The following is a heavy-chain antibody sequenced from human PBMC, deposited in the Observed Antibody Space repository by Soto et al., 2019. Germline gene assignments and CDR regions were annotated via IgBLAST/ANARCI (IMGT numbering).Heavy chain of an antibody. V-gene: IGHV3-15*01. CDR2: IKSKTDGETT. Sequence: PWGSLRLSCTASGFPFMNVWMICFRHSPVQGLEWLGRIKSKTDGETTEYAAPVKGRFSISRDDSKNTLFLQMNNLEIADTGTYYCAPLYEGQQYSIDYWGQGTLVTVSS. D-gene: IGHD2-21*01. J-gene: IGHJ4*02. CDR1: GFPFMNVW. CDR3: APLYEGQQYSIDY.